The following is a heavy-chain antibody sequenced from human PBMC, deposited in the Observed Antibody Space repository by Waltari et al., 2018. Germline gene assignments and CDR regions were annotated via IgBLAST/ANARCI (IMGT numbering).Heavy chain of an antibody. Sequence: EVQLLESGGGLVQPGVSLRLSCAASGFTFSSYAMSWVRQAPGKGLEWVSAISGSGGSTYYADSVKGRFTISRDNSKNTLYLQMNSLRAEDTAVYYCAKDLWGQLATFDYWGQGTLVTVSS. CDR1: GFTFSSYA. CDR2: ISGSGGST. CDR3: AKDLWGQLATFDY. D-gene: IGHD6-13*01. V-gene: IGHV3-23*01. J-gene: IGHJ4*02.